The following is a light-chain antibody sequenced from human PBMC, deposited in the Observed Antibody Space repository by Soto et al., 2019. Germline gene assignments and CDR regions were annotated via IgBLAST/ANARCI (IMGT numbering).Light chain of an antibody. CDR3: YSYAGSYTWV. V-gene: IGLV2-11*01. CDR2: YVS. CDR1: SSDVGAYNF. Sequence: QYALTQPRSVSGSPGQSVTISCTGSSSDVGAYNFVSWYQQHPGKAPKLMIYYVSKRPSGVPDRFSASKSVNTASLTISGLKAEDESDYYCYSYAGSYTWVVCEGTKLTVL. J-gene: IGLJ3*02.